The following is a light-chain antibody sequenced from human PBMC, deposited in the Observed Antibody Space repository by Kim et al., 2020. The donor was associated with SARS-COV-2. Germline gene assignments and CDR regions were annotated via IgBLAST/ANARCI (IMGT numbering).Light chain of an antibody. CDR1: NIGSES. CDR3: QVWDSSSDHPVL. CDR2: DNT. Sequence: SSELTQPPSVSVAPGKTAKITCGGNNIGSESVQWYQQKPGQAPVLVVYDNTDRPSGISERVSCSNSGNTATLPITRVEAGDEADYYCQVWDSSSDHPVLFGGGTQLTVL. J-gene: IGLJ3*02. V-gene: IGLV3-21*03.